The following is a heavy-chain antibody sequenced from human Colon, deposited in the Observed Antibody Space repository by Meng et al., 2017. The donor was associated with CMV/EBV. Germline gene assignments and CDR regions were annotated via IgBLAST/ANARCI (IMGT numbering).Heavy chain of an antibody. D-gene: IGHD2-2*02. V-gene: IGHV3-66*03. CDR3: AREPGHCSSTSWYTEGYYFDT. CDR2: ITGSGKT. J-gene: IGHJ4*02. Sequence: GESLKISCAASGFNVATNYINWVRQAPGKGLEWVSVITGSGKTHYADSVKGRFTISRDTSRNTVNLEMNNLRGEDAAVYYCAREPGHCSSTSWYTEGYYFDTWGQGTMVTVSS. CDR1: GFNVATNY.